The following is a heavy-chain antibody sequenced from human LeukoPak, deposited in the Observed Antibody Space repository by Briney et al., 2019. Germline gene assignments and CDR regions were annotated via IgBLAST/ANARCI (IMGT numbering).Heavy chain of an antibody. CDR3: AKDLRKLRDVVDLTYHRVY. Sequence: GGSLRLSCAASGFTFNSYSFNWVRQAPGKGLEWVSYITSSSHIIYYADSVKGRFAISRDNAKNTLYLQMNSLRAEDTAVYYCAKDLRKLRDVVDLTYHRVYWGQGTLVTVSS. J-gene: IGHJ4*02. CDR1: GFTFNSYS. CDR2: ITSSSHII. D-gene: IGHD2-2*01. V-gene: IGHV3-48*04.